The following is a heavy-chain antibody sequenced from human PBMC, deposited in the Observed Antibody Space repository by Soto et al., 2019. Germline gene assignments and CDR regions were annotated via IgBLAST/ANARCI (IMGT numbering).Heavy chain of an antibody. V-gene: IGHV4-61*01. J-gene: IGHJ4*02. CDR1: GGSVSDKTYY. Sequence: QVQLQESGPGLLKPSETPSLTCSVSGGSVSDKTYYWSWIRQPPGKELEWIGYIYYSGTTNYNPSLKSRVTISVDTSKNQFSLRLSSVTAADTALYYCARTTAVPNTLRSRYYFDYWGQGTLVTVSS. D-gene: IGHD4-17*01. CDR2: IYYSGTT. CDR3: ARTTAVPNTLRSRYYFDY.